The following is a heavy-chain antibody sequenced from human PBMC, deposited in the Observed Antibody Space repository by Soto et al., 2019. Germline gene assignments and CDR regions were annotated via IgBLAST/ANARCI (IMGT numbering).Heavy chain of an antibody. J-gene: IGHJ4*02. D-gene: IGHD6-13*01. CDR2: IYWDDDK. CDR3: AHRTAAALGA. CDR1: GFSLTTSGVG. Sequence: QITLKESGLTLAKPTQTLTLTCTFSGFSLTTSGVGVAWIRQPPGKALEWLALIYWDDDKRYSPSLRSRLTITKDTSRNQVVLTMTNVDPVDTATYYCAHRTAAALGAWGQGILVTVSS. V-gene: IGHV2-5*02.